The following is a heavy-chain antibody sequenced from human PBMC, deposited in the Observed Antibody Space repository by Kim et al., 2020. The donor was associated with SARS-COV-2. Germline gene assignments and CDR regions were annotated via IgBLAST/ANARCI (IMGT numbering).Heavy chain of an antibody. J-gene: IGHJ4*02. CDR2: IYVTGST. D-gene: IGHD6-19*01. V-gene: IGHV4-61*02. Sequence: SKTLSLTCIVSGGSISSGNNYWTWIRRPAGKGLEWIGRIYVTGSTNYNPSLKSRVTISLDKTNNQFSLKLISVTAADTAVYYCAREPAVTGIDYWGQGALITVSS. CDR1: GGSISSGNNY. CDR3: AREPAVTGIDY.